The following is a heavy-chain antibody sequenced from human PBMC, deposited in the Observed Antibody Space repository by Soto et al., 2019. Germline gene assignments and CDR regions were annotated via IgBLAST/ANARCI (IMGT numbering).Heavy chain of an antibody. CDR2: INADYGNT. V-gene: IGHV1-18*01. CDR3: ARCIQGDYYYGMDV. J-gene: IGHJ6*02. CDR1: GYTFYSHS. D-gene: IGHD5-18*01. Sequence: ASVKVSCKASGYTFYSHSISWVRQAPGQGLEWMGRINADYGNTQYAQKFRGRVTMTTDTSTTTVYMELTNLRSDDTAVYYCARCIQGDYYYGMDVWGQGTTVT.